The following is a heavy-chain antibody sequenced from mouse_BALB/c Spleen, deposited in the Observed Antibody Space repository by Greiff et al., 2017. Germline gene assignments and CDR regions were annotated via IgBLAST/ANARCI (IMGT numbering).Heavy chain of an antibody. D-gene: IGHD2-4*01. CDR1: GYTFTSYW. V-gene: IGHV1S81*02. CDR3: ANYDYDVGAMDY. CDR2: INPSNGRT. Sequence: VQLQQPGAELVKPGASVKLSCKASGYTFTSYWMHWVKQRPGQGLEWIGEINPSNGRTNYNEKFESKATLTVDKSSSTAYMQLSSLTSEDSAVYYCANYDYDVGAMDYWGQGTSVTVSS. J-gene: IGHJ4*01.